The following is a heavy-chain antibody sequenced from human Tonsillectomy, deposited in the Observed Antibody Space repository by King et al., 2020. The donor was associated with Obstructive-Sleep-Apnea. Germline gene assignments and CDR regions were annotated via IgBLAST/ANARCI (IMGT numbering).Heavy chain of an antibody. J-gene: IGHJ4*02. CDR1: GGSISSGGYY. CDR3: ARVYYDSRGYYYNFDY. Sequence: HVQLQESGPGLVKPSQTLSLTCTVSGGSISSGGYYWSWIRQHPGKGLEWIGYSYYSGSTNYNPSLKSRVTISVDTSKNQFSLRLISVTAADTAVYYCARVYYDSRGYYYNFDYWGQGTLVTVSS. CDR2: SYYSGST. V-gene: IGHV4-31*03. D-gene: IGHD3-22*01.